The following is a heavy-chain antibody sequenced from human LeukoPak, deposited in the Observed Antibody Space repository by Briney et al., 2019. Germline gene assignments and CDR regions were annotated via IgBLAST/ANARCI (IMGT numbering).Heavy chain of an antibody. V-gene: IGHV4-39*07. D-gene: IGHD3-22*01. CDR2: IYYSGST. CDR3: ATRVYYYDSSGYYAS. CDR1: GGSISSSSYY. Sequence: SETLSLTCTVSGGSISSSSYYWGWIRQPPGKGLEWIGSIYYSGSTYYNPSLKSRVTISVDTSKNQFSLKLSSVTAADTAVYYCATRVYYYDSSGYYASWGQGTLVTASS. J-gene: IGHJ4*02.